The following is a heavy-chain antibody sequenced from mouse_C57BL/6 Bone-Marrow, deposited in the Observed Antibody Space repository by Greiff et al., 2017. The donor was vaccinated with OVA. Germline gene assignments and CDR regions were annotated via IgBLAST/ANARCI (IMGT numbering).Heavy chain of an antibody. CDR2: IYPGGGYT. CDR3: ARRGGGSRAWFAY. J-gene: IGHJ3*01. Sequence: QVQLQQSGAELVRPGTSVKMSCKASGYTFTNYWIGWAKQRPGHGLEWIGDIYPGGGYTNYNEKFKGKATLTADKSSSTAYMQFSSLTSEDSAIYYCARRGGGSRAWFAYWGQGTLVTVSA. V-gene: IGHV1-63*01. CDR1: GYTFTNYW. D-gene: IGHD1-1*01.